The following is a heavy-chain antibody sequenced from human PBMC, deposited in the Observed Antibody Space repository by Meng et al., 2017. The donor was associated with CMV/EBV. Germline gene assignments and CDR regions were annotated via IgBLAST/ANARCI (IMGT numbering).Heavy chain of an antibody. CDR2: IIPLFGPA. J-gene: IGHJ4*02. V-gene: IGHV1-69*01. D-gene: IGHD1-26*01. Sequence: KVSCKASGGTFSSYAISWVRQAPGQGLEWMGGIIPLFGPATYAPTFQGRVTITADESTSTAYMELSSLRSEDTAVYYCASKGGSYDYWGQGTLVTVSS. CDR1: GGTFSSYA. CDR3: ASKGGSYDY.